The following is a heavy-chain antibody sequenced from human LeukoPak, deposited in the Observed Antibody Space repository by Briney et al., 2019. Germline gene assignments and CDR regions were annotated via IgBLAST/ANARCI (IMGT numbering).Heavy chain of an antibody. J-gene: IGHJ6*03. Sequence: PSETLSLTCTVSGGSISNYYWNWIRQPPGKGLEWIGYIYYSGTTNYNPSLKSRVSMSVDTSKNQFSLKLSSVTAADTAVYYCARGYVYYYYMDVWGKGTTVTISS. V-gene: IGHV4-59*01. CDR1: GGSISNYY. CDR2: IYYSGTT. CDR3: ARGYVYYYYMDV. D-gene: IGHD3-16*01.